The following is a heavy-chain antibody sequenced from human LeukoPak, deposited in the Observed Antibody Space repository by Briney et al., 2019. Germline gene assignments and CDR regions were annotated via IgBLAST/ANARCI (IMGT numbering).Heavy chain of an antibody. Sequence: ASVKVSCKASGYTFTGYYMHWVRQAPGQGLEWVGWINPKNGGSNYAQKFQGRVTMTRDRSISTAYMELSRLTSDDTAVYYCARGGLRVMVYRLYYMDVWGKGATVTVSS. CDR1: GYTFTGYY. J-gene: IGHJ6*03. V-gene: IGHV1-2*02. CDR2: INPKNGGS. D-gene: IGHD2-8*01. CDR3: ARGGLRVMVYRLYYMDV.